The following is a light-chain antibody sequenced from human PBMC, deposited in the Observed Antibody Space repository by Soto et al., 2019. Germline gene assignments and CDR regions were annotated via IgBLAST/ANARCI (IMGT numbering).Light chain of an antibody. J-gene: IGLJ1*01. V-gene: IGLV2-14*01. CDR1: SSDVGGYNY. Sequence: QSALTQPASVSGSPGQSITISCSGTSSDVGGYNYVSWYQQHPGKAPRVIIYDVSNRPSGVSNRFSGSESGNTATLTISGLQAEDEADYYCSSYTSDNTYVFATGTKVTVL. CDR2: DVS. CDR3: SSYTSDNTYV.